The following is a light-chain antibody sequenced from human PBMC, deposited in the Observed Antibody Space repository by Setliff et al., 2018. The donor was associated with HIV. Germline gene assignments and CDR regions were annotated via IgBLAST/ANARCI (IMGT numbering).Light chain of an antibody. CDR1: SSDVGGYNY. CDR2: DVS. Sequence: LTQSASVSGSPGQSVTISCTGTSSDVGGYNYVSWYQQHPGKAPKLMIYDVSKRPSGVPDRFSGSKSGNTASLTISGLQAEDEADYYCCSYAGSYTFYVFGTGTKVTVL. CDR3: CSYAGSYTFYV. J-gene: IGLJ1*01. V-gene: IGLV2-11*01.